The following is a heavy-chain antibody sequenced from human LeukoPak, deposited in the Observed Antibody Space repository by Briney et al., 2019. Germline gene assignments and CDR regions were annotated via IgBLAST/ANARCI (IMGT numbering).Heavy chain of an antibody. CDR3: ARAGFLITFGGVIS. J-gene: IGHJ5*02. V-gene: IGHV3-7*01. D-gene: IGHD3-16*02. CDR2: MKQDGREK. Sequence: GGSLRLSCAASGFIFSNYWMSWVRQAPGKGLEWVANMKQDGREKYLVDSVKGRFTISRDNAKNSVYLQMNSLRAEDTAIYYCARAGFLITFGGVISWGQGTLVTVSS. CDR1: GFIFSNYW.